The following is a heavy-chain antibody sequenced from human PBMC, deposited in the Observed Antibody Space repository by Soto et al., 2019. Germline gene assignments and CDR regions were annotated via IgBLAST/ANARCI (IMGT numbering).Heavy chain of an antibody. V-gene: IGHV1-3*01. Sequence: QVQLVQSGAEVKKPGASVQVSCKASRYTFTSYAMQWVRQAPAQRLEWMGWINSGNGNTKYSQKFQGRVTITRDTSASTAYMELSSLRSEATDVYYCASRKGGSDAFDIWGQGTMVTVSS. J-gene: IGHJ3*02. CDR3: ASRKGGSDAFDI. CDR2: INSGNGNT. CDR1: RYTFTSYA.